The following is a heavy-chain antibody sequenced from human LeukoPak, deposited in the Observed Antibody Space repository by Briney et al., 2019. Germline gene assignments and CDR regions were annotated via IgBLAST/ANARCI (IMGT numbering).Heavy chain of an antibody. Sequence: ASVKVSCKASGGTFSSYAISWVRQAPGQGLEWMGRIIPIFGIANYAQKFQGRVTITPDKSTSTAYMELSSLGSEDTAVYYCARVNDYGDYHDYWGQGTLVTVSS. V-gene: IGHV1-69*04. CDR3: ARVNDYGDYHDY. CDR2: IIPIFGIA. J-gene: IGHJ4*02. CDR1: GGTFSSYA. D-gene: IGHD4-17*01.